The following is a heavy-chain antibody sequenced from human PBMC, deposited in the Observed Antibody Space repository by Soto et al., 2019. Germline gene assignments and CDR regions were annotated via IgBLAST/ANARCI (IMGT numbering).Heavy chain of an antibody. D-gene: IGHD3-10*01. CDR2: INPNSGGT. CDR1: GYTFTGYY. CDR3: ASSSGGSGSTDAFDI. Sequence: ASVKVSCKASGYTFTGYYMHWVRQAPGQGLEWMGWINPNSGGTNYAQKFQGWVTMTRDTSISTAYMELSRLRSDDTAVYYCASSSGGSGSTDAFDIWGQGTMVTVSS. J-gene: IGHJ3*02. V-gene: IGHV1-2*04.